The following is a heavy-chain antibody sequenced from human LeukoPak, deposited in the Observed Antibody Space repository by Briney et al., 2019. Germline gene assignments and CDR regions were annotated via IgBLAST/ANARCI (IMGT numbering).Heavy chain of an antibody. CDR1: GYTFTSYY. D-gene: IGHD7-27*01. V-gene: IGHV1-46*01. Sequence: ASVEVSCKASGYTFTSYYMHWVRQAPGQGLEWMGIINPSGGSTSYAQKFQGRVTMTRDTSTSTVYMELSSLRSEDTAVYYCARSSRTGDPQGYFDYWGQGTLVTVSS. CDR3: ARSSRTGDPQGYFDY. CDR2: INPSGGST. J-gene: IGHJ4*02.